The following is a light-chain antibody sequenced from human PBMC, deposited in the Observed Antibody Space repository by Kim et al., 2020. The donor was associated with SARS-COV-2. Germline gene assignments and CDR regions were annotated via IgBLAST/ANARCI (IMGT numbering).Light chain of an antibody. CDR1: SMDGRSCSL. V-gene: IGLV2-23*02. J-gene: IGLJ1*01. CDR2: EVS. CDR3: CSYAGSSTFYV. Sequence: MTISCTGTSMDGRSCSLVSWYQQHPGKAPKLMIDEVSKRPSGVSNRFSGSKSGNTASLTISGLQAEDEADHYCCSYAGSSTFYVFGTGTKVTVL.